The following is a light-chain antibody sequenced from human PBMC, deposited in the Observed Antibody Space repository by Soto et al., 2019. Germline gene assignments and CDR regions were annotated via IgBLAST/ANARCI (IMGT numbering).Light chain of an antibody. V-gene: IGKV3-20*01. CDR1: QSVSSNY. J-gene: IGKJ1*01. Sequence: ENVLTPSPGTLSLTPGERATLSCRASQSVSSNYLAWYQQKPGQAPRLLIYGASSRATGIPDRFSGSGSGTDFTLTISRLEPEDFAVYYCQQYGSSPETFGQGTKV. CDR2: GAS. CDR3: QQYGSSPET.